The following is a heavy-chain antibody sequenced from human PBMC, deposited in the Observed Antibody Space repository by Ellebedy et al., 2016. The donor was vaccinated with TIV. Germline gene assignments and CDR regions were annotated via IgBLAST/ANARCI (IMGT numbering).Heavy chain of an antibody. D-gene: IGHD2-2*01. CDR3: ASARFCSSPTCPNPYGMDV. V-gene: IGHV1-69*13. Sequence: AASVKVSCKASGGTFRSYGISWLRQARGQGLEWMGGIMPIFSTPDYAQKFRGRVTITADESTTTAYMELGSLRSDDTAVYYCASARFCSSPTCPNPYGMDVWGQGNTVTVSS. CDR1: GGTFRSYG. CDR2: IMPIFSTP. J-gene: IGHJ6*02.